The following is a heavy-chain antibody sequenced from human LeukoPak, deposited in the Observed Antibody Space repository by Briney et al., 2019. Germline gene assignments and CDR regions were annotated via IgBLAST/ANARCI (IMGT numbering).Heavy chain of an antibody. CDR2: INSDGSST. CDR1: GFTFSSYW. V-gene: IGHV3-74*01. Sequence: PGGSLRLSCAASGFTFSSYWMHWVRQAPGKGLVWVSRINSDGSSTSYADSVKGRFTISRDNAKNTLYLQMNSLRAEDTAVYYCARDRGGYSYGYTGLDYWGQGTLVTVSS. J-gene: IGHJ4*02. D-gene: IGHD5-18*01. CDR3: ARDRGGYSYGYTGLDY.